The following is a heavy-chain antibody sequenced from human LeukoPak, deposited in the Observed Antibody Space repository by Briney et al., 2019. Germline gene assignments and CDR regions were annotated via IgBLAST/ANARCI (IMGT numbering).Heavy chain of an antibody. J-gene: IGHJ5*02. Sequence: PSETLSLTCGVHGVSITGYYWSWIRQPPGEALQWIGEIDPSGSTIENPSLKSRVTLSMDTSMNQLFLTLTSVTAADVATYYCARIRCGPTQHRCYNHWGRGALVTVSS. CDR1: GVSITGYY. D-gene: IGHD2-8*01. CDR3: ARIRCGPTQHRCYNH. CDR2: IDPSGST. V-gene: IGHV4-34*01.